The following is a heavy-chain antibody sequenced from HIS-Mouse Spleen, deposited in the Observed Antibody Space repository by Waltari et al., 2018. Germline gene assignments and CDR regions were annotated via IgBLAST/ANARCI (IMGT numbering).Heavy chain of an antibody. CDR2: ISYDGSNK. V-gene: IGHV3-30-3*01. CDR1: GFTFSSYA. Sequence: QVQLVESGGGVVQPGRSLRRSCAAPGFTFSSYAMHWVRQAPGKGLEWVAVISYDGSNKYYADSVKGRFTISRDNSKNTLYLQMNSLRAEDTAVYYCARDHSGWYFDYWGQGTLVTVSS. CDR3: ARDHSGWYFDY. D-gene: IGHD6-19*01. J-gene: IGHJ4*02.